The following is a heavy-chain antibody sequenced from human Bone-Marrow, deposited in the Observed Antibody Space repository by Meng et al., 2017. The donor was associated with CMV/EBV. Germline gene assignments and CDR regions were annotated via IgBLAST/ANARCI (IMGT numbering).Heavy chain of an antibody. D-gene: IGHD5-12*01. J-gene: IGHJ6*02. CDR1: GGSVSTGSYY. CDR2: IYYNGNT. V-gene: IGHV4-61*01. CDR3: ARECIVATIFLDV. Sequence: SETLSLTCSVSGGSVSTGSYYWNWIRQPPGQGLEWIGYIYYNGNTNYNPSLKSRVTISLDTSKNQFPLQSTSATAADSAIYYCARECIVATIFLDVWGQGTTVTVSS.